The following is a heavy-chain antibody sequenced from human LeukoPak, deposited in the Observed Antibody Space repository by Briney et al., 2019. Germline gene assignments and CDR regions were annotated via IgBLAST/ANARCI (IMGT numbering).Heavy chain of an antibody. CDR2: IYTSGST. CDR3: ARDLRYCSSTSCYTFDY. Sequence: SETLSLTCTVSGGSVSSYYWSWIRQPAGKGLEWIGRIYTSGSTNYNPSLKSRVTMSVDTSKTQFSLKLSSVTAADTAVYYCARDLRYCSSTSCYTFDYWGQGTLVTVSS. D-gene: IGHD2-2*02. CDR1: GGSVSSYY. V-gene: IGHV4-4*07. J-gene: IGHJ4*02.